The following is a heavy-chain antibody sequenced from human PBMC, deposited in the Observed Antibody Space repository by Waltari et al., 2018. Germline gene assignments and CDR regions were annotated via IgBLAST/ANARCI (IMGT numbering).Heavy chain of an antibody. CDR3: ARWQQWPVRAFDY. D-gene: IGHD6-19*01. V-gene: IGHV3-53*01. CDR2: IFSGGST. Sequence: EVQLVESGGGLIQPGGSLRLSCAASGFIVSSNYMSWVRQAPGRGLDWVSLIFSGGSTYYADSVKGRFTISRDNSKNTLYLQMDSLSVEDTAVYYCARWQQWPVRAFDYWGQGTLVTVSS. J-gene: IGHJ4*02. CDR1: GFIVSSNY.